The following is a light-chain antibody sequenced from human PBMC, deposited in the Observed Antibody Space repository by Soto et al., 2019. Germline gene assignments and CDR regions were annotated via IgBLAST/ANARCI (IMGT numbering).Light chain of an antibody. CDR3: QQYGSSPLFT. CDR2: GAS. J-gene: IGKJ3*01. V-gene: IGKV3-20*01. CDR1: QSLLHSNGHIY. Sequence: IWMTQSPLSLPVTPGEPASISCRSSQSLLHSNGHIYLDWYLQKPGQAPRLLIYGASSRATGIPDRFSGSGSGTDFTLTISRLEPEDFAVYYCQQYGSSPLFTFGPGTKVDIK.